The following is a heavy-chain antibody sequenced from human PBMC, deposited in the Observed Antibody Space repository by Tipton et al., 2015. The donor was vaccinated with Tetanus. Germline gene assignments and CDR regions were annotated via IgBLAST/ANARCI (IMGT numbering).Heavy chain of an antibody. J-gene: IGHJ4*02. CDR2: INHSGST. D-gene: IGHD6-13*01. V-gene: IGHV4-34*08. CDR1: GFTFSSYS. CDR3: ATIAAAGTIDY. Sequence: LRLSCAASGFTFSSYSMNWIRQPPGKGLEWIGEINHSGSTNYNPSLKSRVTISVDTSKNQFSLKLSSVTAADTAVYYCATIAAAGTIDYWGQGTLVTVSS.